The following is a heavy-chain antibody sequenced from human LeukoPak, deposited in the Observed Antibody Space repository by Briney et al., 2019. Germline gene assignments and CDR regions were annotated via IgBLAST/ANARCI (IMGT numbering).Heavy chain of an antibody. Sequence: GGSLRLSCAASGFTFSSYSMNWVRQAPGKGLEWVSSISSSSSYIYYADSVKGRFTISRDNAKNSLYLQMNSLRAEDTAVYYCARCGGDCYGHFDYWGQGALVTVSS. CDR1: GFTFSSYS. CDR2: ISSSSSYI. D-gene: IGHD2-21*02. V-gene: IGHV3-21*01. CDR3: ARCGGDCYGHFDY. J-gene: IGHJ4*02.